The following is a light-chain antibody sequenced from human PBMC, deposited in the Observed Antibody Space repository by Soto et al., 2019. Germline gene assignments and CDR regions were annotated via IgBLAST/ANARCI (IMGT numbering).Light chain of an antibody. CDR3: CSYAGSFRV. V-gene: IGLV2-11*01. CDR1: SSDVGGYNY. Sequence: QSLLTQPRSVSGSPGQPVTISCTGTSSDVGGYNYVSWYQQHPGKAPKLMIYDVSKRPSGVPDRFSGSKSGNTASLTISGLQAEDEADYYCCSYAGSFRVFGTGTKVTVL. CDR2: DVS. J-gene: IGLJ1*01.